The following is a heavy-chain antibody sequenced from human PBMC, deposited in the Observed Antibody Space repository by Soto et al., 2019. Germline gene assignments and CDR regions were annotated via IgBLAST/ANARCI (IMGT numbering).Heavy chain of an antibody. V-gene: IGHV3-7*01. Sequence: EVQLVESGGGLVQPGGSLRLSCAASGFTFSTYWMSWVRQAPGKGLEWVANIKQDGSEKYYVDSVKGRFTISRDNAKNSLYLQMNSLRAEDTAVYYCARPQSSGCYCFDYWGQGTLVTVSS. CDR1: GFTFSTYW. J-gene: IGHJ4*02. CDR2: IKQDGSEK. D-gene: IGHD6-19*01. CDR3: ARPQSSGCYCFDY.